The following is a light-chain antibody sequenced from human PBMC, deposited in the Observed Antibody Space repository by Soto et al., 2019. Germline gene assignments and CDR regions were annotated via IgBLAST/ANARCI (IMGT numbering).Light chain of an antibody. J-gene: IGKJ1*01. CDR2: AAS. CDR3: QQSYSTPLA. CDR1: QSISSISSY. Sequence: DIQMTQSPSSLSASVGDRVTITCRASQSISSISSYLNWYQQKPGKAPKLLIYAASSLQSGVPSRFSGSGSGTDLTLTISSLQPEDFATYYCQQSYSTPLAFGQGTKVEIK. V-gene: IGKV1-39*01.